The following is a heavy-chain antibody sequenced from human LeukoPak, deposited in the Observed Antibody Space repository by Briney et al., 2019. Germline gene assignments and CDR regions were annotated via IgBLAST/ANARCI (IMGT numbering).Heavy chain of an antibody. CDR2: FDPEDGET. V-gene: IGHV1-24*01. CDR3: ATDPSGWNDAFDI. CDR1: GYTLTELS. Sequence: GASVKVSCKVSGYTLTELSMHWVRQAPGKGLEWMGGFDPEDGETIYAQKFQGRVTMTEDTSTDSAYMELSSLRSEDTAVYYCATDPSGWNDAFDIWGQGTMVTVSS. D-gene: IGHD6-19*01. J-gene: IGHJ3*02.